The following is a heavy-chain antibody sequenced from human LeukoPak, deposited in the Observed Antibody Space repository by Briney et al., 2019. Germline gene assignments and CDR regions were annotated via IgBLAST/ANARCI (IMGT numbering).Heavy chain of an antibody. J-gene: IGHJ4*01. D-gene: IGHD3-10*01. CDR1: GFTFSSYG. CDR2: INRDGSTT. Sequence: GGSLRLSCAASGFTFSSYGVPWVRQAPGKGLVWVSRINRDGSTTKYADSVKGRFTVSRDNAKNTLNLQMNSLRAEDTAVYYCARDKKSGESSEIDYWGHGTLLTASS. V-gene: IGHV3-74*03. CDR3: ARDKKSGESSEIDY.